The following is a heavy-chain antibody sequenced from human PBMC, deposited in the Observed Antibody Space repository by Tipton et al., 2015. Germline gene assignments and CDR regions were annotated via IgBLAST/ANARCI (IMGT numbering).Heavy chain of an antibody. CDR2: IYSSGSA. Sequence: TLSLTCSVSGGSISTYCWSWIRQPPGKGLEWIGYIYSSGSANYNPSLKSRVTISVDTSKNQFSLKLRSVTAADTAVYFCAKTHGAYDWYLDHWGQGTLVTVSS. CDR3: AKTHGAYDWYLDH. D-gene: IGHD5-12*01. J-gene: IGHJ4*02. V-gene: IGHV4-59*01. CDR1: GGSISTYC.